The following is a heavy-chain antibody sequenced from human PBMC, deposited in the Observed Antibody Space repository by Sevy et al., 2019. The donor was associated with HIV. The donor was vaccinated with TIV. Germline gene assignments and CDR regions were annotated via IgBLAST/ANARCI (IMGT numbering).Heavy chain of an antibody. J-gene: IGHJ4*02. Sequence: GGSLRLSCVASGFTLNSYWMSWVRQAPGKGLEWVANIKQDGSVKYYVDSVKGRFTISRDNARNSLYLQMNSLRVEDTSLYYCVVAIAADSSFRGQRTLVTVSS. CDR2: IKQDGSVK. D-gene: IGHD6-13*01. CDR1: GFTLNSYW. CDR3: VVAIAADSSF. V-gene: IGHV3-7*01.